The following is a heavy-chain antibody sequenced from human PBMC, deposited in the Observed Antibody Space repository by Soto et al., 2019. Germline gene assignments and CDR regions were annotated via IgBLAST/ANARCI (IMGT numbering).Heavy chain of an antibody. CDR1: GFTFSHYG. J-gene: IGHJ4*02. CDR3: AKDRSGGYSYGIDY. Sequence: QVQLVESGGGVVQPGRSLRLSCAASGFTFSHYGMHWVRQAPGKGLEWVAVISYDGSNKYYADSVKGRFTISRDNSKNTLYLQMNSLRAEDTAVYYCAKDRSGGYSYGIDYWGQGTLVTVSS. CDR2: ISYDGSNK. V-gene: IGHV3-30*18. D-gene: IGHD5-18*01.